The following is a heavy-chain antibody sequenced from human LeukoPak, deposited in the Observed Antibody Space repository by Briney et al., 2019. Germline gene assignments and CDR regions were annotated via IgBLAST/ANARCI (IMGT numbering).Heavy chain of an antibody. J-gene: IGHJ5*02. V-gene: IGHV4-59*01. D-gene: IGHD6-13*01. CDR2: IYYSGST. Sequence: SETLSLTCTVSGGSISSYYWSWIRQPPGKGLEWIGYIYYSGSTYYNPSLRSRVTISVDTSKNQFSLKLSSVTAADTAVYYCASKGIAAAGNIGWFDPWGQGTLITVSS. CDR1: GGSISSYY. CDR3: ASKGIAAAGNIGWFDP.